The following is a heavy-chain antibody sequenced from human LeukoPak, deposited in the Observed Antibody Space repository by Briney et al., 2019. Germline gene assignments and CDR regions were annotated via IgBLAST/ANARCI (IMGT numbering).Heavy chain of an antibody. V-gene: IGHV1-18*01. CDR2: ISAHNGKT. Sequence: AASVKVSCKASGYTFTSYGIIWVRQAPGQGLQWMGWISAHNGKTNYAQNLQGRVTMTTDTSTNTVYLELRSLTSDDTAVYYCARAGTTLLLDYWRQGTLVTVSS. J-gene: IGHJ4*02. CDR3: ARAGTTLLLDY. CDR1: GYTFTSYG. D-gene: IGHD4-11*01.